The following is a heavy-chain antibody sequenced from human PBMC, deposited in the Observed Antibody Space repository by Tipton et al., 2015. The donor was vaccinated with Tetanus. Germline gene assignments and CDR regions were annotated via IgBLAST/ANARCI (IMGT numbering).Heavy chain of an antibody. CDR3: ARDRGLTTGGGIGMDV. J-gene: IGHJ6*02. CDR2: IYYSGST. D-gene: IGHD4-17*01. V-gene: IGHV4-59*01. CDR1: GGSISSYY. Sequence: GLVKPSETLSLTCTVSGGSISSYYWSWIRQAPGKGLEWFGYIYYSGSTNYNPSLKTRVTISVDTSKNQFSLKLSSVTAADTAVYYCARDRGLTTGGGIGMDVWGQGTTVTVSS.